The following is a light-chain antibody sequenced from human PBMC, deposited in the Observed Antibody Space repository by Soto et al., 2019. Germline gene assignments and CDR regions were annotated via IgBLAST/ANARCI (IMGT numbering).Light chain of an antibody. CDR3: QQYGSSLRPLT. J-gene: IGKJ4*01. V-gene: IGKV3-20*01. Sequence: EIVITQSPATLSVSPGERATLSCRASQSVSSSYLAWYQPKPGQAPRLLIYGASSRATGIPDRFSGSGSGTNFTLTISRLEPEDFAVYYCQQYGSSLRPLTFAGGTKVDNK. CDR2: GAS. CDR1: QSVSSSY.